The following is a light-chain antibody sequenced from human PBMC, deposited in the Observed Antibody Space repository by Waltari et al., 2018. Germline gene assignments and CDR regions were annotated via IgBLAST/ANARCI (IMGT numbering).Light chain of an antibody. Sequence: SYVLSQPPSVSVAPGQTARITCGGNNIGDKSVHGYQQKPGQAPVLVVYVDTARPSGIPWRFSGSNAGNTATLTITRVAAGDEADYFYQVWHTTSAVVFGGGTKLTVL. J-gene: IGLJ2*01. CDR1: NIGDKS. CDR2: VDT. V-gene: IGLV3-21*02. CDR3: QVWHTTSAVV.